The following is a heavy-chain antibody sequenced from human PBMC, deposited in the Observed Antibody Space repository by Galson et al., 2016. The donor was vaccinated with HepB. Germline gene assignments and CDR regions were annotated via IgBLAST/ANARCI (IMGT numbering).Heavy chain of an antibody. V-gene: IGHV3-23*01. D-gene: IGHD5-24*01. CDR2: ISGSSAST. J-gene: IGHJ1*01. CDR1: GFTFSNYV. CDR3: ARARDGYTHGCH. Sequence: SLRLSCAASGFTFSNYVMNWVRQAPGKGLEWVSGISGSSASTYYADSVKGRFTISRDNSKNTLFLQMNSLRVEDTGLYYCARARDGYTHGCHWGQGTPVTVSS.